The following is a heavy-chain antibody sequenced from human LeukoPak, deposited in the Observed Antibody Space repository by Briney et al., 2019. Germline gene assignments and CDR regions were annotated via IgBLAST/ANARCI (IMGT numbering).Heavy chain of an antibody. CDR1: GFTFSSYG. Sequence: WGTLRLSCAASGFTFSSYGMSWVCQAPGKGLEWVSGISGSGGSTYYADSVKGRFTISRDNSKNTLFLQMNSLRAEDRAVYYCAKVSWRTEPNPPLDSGGKGTLVPVS. CDR3: AKVSWRTEPNPPLDS. CDR2: ISGSGGST. V-gene: IGHV3-23*01. D-gene: IGHD1-14*01. J-gene: IGHJ4*02.